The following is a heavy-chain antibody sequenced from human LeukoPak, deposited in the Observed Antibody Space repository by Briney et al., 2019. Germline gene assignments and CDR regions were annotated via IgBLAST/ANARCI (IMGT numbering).Heavy chain of an antibody. D-gene: IGHD3-22*01. CDR3: ARGRQDVTMIVVVMTAVSYYLDV. J-gene: IGHJ6*03. CDR2: MNPSGST. CDR1: GGSFSGYH. V-gene: IGHV4-34*01. Sequence: PSGTLSLTCAVYGGSFSGYHWTWIRQTPEKGLEWIGEMNPSGSTNYNPSLKSRDTISVDTCKDQFSLELSSVTAADAAVYYCARGRQDVTMIVVVMTAVSYYLDVWGKGTTVTVS.